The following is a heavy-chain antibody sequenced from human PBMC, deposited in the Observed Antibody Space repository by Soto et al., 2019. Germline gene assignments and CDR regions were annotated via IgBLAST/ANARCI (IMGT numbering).Heavy chain of an antibody. J-gene: IGHJ6*02. CDR3: AGGDNYYALGV. CDR1: GSTFSNYI. Sequence: QLQLVESGGGVVQPGTSLRLSCTASGSTFSNYIMHWVRQAPGKGLDWVAFISYDGSNKDYADSVEGRFTISRDNSKSTLYLQLSSLRPEETAGYYCAGGDNYYALGVWGQGTTVTVSS. CDR2: ISYDGSNK. D-gene: IGHD2-15*01. V-gene: IGHV3-30-3*01.